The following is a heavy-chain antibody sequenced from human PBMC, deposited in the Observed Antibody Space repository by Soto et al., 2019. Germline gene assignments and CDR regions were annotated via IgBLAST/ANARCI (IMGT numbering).Heavy chain of an antibody. CDR2: ISYDGSNK. CDR1: GFTFSSYA. Sequence: QVQLVESGGGVVQSGRSLRLSCAASGFTFSSYAMHWVRQAPGKGLEWVAVISYDGSNKYYADSVKGRFTISRDNSKNTLYLQMNSLRAEDTAVYYCARDRRTAILDYWGQGTLVTVSS. J-gene: IGHJ4*02. CDR3: ARDRRTAILDY. V-gene: IGHV3-30-3*01. D-gene: IGHD2-2*02.